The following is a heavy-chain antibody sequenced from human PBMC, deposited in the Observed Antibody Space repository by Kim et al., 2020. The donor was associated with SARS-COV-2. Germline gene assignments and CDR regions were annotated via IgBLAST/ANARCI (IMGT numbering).Heavy chain of an antibody. D-gene: IGHD3-16*01. CDR2: IDSDNGNT. V-gene: IGHV1-3*04. CDR1: GHTFTRDG. Sequence: ASVKVSCKTSGHTFTRDGFNWVRQAPGQGLEWMGGIDSDNGNTIYSQKFQGRVTFTTDTSASTAYMELSFLRSDDSAVYYCLGGFYFDYWGQGTLVTVSS. CDR3: LGGFYFDY. J-gene: IGHJ4*02.